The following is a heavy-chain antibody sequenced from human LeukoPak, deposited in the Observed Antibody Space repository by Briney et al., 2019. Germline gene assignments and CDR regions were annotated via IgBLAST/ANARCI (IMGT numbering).Heavy chain of an antibody. CDR1: GYTFTSYA. Sequence: ASVKVSCKASGYTFTSYAMNWVRQAPGQGLEWMGWINTNTGNPTYAQGFTGRFVFSLDTSVSTAYLQISSLKAEDTAVYYCAREDYYDSSGYYYVGYLQHWGQGTLVTVSS. J-gene: IGHJ1*01. CDR2: INTNTGNP. D-gene: IGHD3-22*01. CDR3: AREDYYDSSGYYYVGYLQH. V-gene: IGHV7-4-1*02.